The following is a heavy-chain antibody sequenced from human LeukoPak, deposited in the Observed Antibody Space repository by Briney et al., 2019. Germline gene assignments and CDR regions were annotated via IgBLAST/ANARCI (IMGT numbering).Heavy chain of an antibody. Sequence: ASVNLSCKASAYTFASCSICWVRHAHGQGLELMGWISAYNGNTNYSQNLQDRVTITTEKSTNNTHIQLRSLRNDDTAVYFCARDDGSIGRITRSGVDYWGQGTLVTVP. D-gene: IGHD6-6*01. CDR3: ARDDGSIGRITRSGVDY. V-gene: IGHV1-18*01. CDR2: ISAYNGNT. J-gene: IGHJ4*02. CDR1: AYTFASCS.